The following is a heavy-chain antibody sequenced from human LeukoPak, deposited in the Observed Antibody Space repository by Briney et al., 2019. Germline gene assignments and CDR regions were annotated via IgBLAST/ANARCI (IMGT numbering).Heavy chain of an antibody. V-gene: IGHV3-30-3*01. J-gene: IGHJ4*02. CDR3: AREGTTGTTFDY. CDR2: ISYDGSNK. D-gene: IGHD1-1*01. Sequence: GGSLRLSCAASGFTFSSYAMHWVRQAPGKGLEWVAVISYDGSNKYYADSVKGRFTISRDNSKNTLYLQMNSLRAEDTAVYYCAREGTTGTTFDYWGQGTLVTVSS. CDR1: GFTFSSYA.